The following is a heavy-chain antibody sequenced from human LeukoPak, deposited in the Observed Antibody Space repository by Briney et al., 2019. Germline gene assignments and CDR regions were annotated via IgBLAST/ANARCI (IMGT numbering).Heavy chain of an antibody. CDR1: GYTFTSYD. J-gene: IGHJ5*02. CDR3: ARGRAKVRPMVRENWFDP. D-gene: IGHD3-10*01. V-gene: IGHV1-8*01. CDR2: MNPNSGNT. Sequence: ASVKVSCKASGYTFTSYDINWVRQATGQGLEWMGWMNPNSGNTGYAQKFQGRVTMTRNTSISTAYMELSSLRSEDTAVYYCARGRAKVRPMVRENWFDPWGQGTLVTVSS.